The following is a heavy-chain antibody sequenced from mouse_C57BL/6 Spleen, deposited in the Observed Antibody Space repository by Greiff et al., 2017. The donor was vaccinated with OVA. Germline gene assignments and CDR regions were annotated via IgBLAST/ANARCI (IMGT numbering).Heavy chain of an antibody. CDR1: GYSITSGYY. CDR2: ISYDGSN. CDR3: ARAYDYDKGYYAMDY. D-gene: IGHD2-4*01. V-gene: IGHV3-6*01. Sequence: EVQLQESGPGLVKPSQSLSLTCSVTGYSITSGYYWNWIRQFPGNKLEWMGYISYDGSNNYNPSLKNRISITRDTSKNQFFLKLNSVTTEDTATYYCARAYDYDKGYYAMDYWGQGTSVTVSS. J-gene: IGHJ4*01.